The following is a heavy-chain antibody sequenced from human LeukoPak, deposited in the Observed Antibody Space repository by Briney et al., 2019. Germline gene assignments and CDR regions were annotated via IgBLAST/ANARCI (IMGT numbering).Heavy chain of an antibody. D-gene: IGHD3-22*01. V-gene: IGHV4-59*01. CDR2: IYYSRDT. J-gene: IGHJ1*01. Sequence: PSETLSLTCTVSGGSINSYYWSWIRQPPREGLELSGYIYYSRDTNYNTSLTTRVTTSLDTSKNKFSLKLSCTTSADTAVYYCARRLRGSGYLDNWGQGIVVTVSA. CDR3: ARRLRGSGYLDN. CDR1: GGSINSYY.